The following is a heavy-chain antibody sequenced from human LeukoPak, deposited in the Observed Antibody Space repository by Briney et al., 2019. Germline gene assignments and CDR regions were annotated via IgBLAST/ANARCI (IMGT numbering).Heavy chain of an antibody. V-gene: IGHV3-64*02. Sequence: GGSLRLSCAASGFTFSNSAMYWVRQAPGKGLEYVSVISTNGDRTYYAASVKGRFTISRDNSKNTLYLQMGSLRADDMAVYYCARGLAISSSGWYDTFDYWGQGALVTVSS. CDR1: GFTFSNSA. J-gene: IGHJ4*02. CDR3: ARGLAISSSGWYDTFDY. D-gene: IGHD6-19*01. CDR2: ISTNGDRT.